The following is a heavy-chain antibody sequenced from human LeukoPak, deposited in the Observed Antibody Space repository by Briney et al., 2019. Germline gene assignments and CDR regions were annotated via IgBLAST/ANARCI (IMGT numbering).Heavy chain of an antibody. D-gene: IGHD3-22*01. V-gene: IGHV1-8*03. CDR2: MNPNSGNT. J-gene: IGHJ4*02. CDR3: ATPSYYYDSSGYGYFDY. CDR1: GYTFTSYD. Sequence: ASVKVSCKASGYTFTSYDINWVRQATGQGLEWMGWMNPNSGNTGYAQKFQGRVTITRNTSISTAYMELSSLRSEDTAVYYCATPSYYYDSSGYGYFDYWGQGTLVTVSS.